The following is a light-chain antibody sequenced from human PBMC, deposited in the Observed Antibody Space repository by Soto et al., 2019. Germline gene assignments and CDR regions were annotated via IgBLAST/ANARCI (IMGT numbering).Light chain of an antibody. V-gene: IGKV3-20*01. Sequence: EVLVTQSPGTLSLSPGERATLSCRASQSVSSSYLAWYQQKPGQAPRLLIYGASSRATGIPDRFSGSGSGTDFTLTISRLEPEDFAVYYCQHPRTFGGGTKVDIK. CDR2: GAS. CDR3: QHPRT. CDR1: QSVSSSY. J-gene: IGKJ4*01.